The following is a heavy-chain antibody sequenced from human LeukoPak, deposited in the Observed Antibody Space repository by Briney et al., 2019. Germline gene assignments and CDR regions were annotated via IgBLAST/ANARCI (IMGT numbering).Heavy chain of an antibody. V-gene: IGHV1-69*13. CDR3: ADATYYYDSSGYGAFDI. CDR1: GGTFSSYA. D-gene: IGHD3-22*01. Sequence: SVKVSCKASGGTFSSYAISWVRQAPGQGLEWMGGIIPIFGTANYAQKFQGRVTITADESTSTAYMELRSLRSDDTAVYYCADATYYYDSSGYGAFDIWGQGTMVTVSS. J-gene: IGHJ3*02. CDR2: IIPIFGTA.